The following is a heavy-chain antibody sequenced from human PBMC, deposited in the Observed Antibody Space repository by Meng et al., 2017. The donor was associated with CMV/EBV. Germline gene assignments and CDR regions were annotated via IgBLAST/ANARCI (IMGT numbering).Heavy chain of an antibody. CDR2: IIPILGIA. Sequence: SVKVSCKASGGTFSCYAISWVRQAPGQGLEWMGGIIPILGIANYAQKFQGRVTITADKSTSTAYMELSSLRSEDTAVYYCARGRGITVTTPFDYWGQGTLVTVSS. CDR1: GGTFSCYA. V-gene: IGHV1-69*10. D-gene: IGHD4-17*01. J-gene: IGHJ4*02. CDR3: ARGRGITVTTPFDY.